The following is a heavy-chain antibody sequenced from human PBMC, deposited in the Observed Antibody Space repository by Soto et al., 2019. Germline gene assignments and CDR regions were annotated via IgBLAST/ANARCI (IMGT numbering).Heavy chain of an antibody. D-gene: IGHD6-13*01. CDR3: ARPLEQQQLGFGLDV. Sequence: QVQLVQSGGGVVQPGGSLRLSCAASGFTFSSYGMHWVRQAPGKGLEWVAVIWYDGSKIYYADSVKGLFTISRDNSKSTLYRQMHSLRDEDTAVYYCARPLEQQQLGFGLDVWGQRSPVTVSS. V-gene: IGHV3-33*01. CDR1: GFTFSSYG. CDR2: IWYDGSKI. J-gene: IGHJ6*01.